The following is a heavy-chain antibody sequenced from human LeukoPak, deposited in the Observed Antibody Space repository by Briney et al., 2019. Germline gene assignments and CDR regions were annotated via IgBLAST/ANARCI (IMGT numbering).Heavy chain of an antibody. Sequence: PGGSLRLSCAASGFTFSSYAMHWVRQAPGKGLEWVAVISYDGSNKYYADSVKGRFTISRDNSKNTLYLQMNSLRAEDTAVYYCAKDPLGVRGVIDWFDPWGQGTLVTVSS. V-gene: IGHV3-30*04. CDR1: GFTFSSYA. CDR2: ISYDGSNK. D-gene: IGHD3-10*01. J-gene: IGHJ5*02. CDR3: AKDPLGVRGVIDWFDP.